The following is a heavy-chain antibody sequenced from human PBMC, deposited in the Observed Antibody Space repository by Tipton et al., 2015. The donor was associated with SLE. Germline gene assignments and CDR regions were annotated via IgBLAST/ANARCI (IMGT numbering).Heavy chain of an antibody. J-gene: IGHJ4*02. CDR1: GGSISSYY. CDR3: ARAKTYYYDSSGYSLFS. Sequence: TLSLTCTVSGGSISSYYWSWIRQPPGKGLAWIGYIYTSGSTNYNTSLKSRVTISVDTSKNQFSLKLSSVTAADTAVYYCARAKTYYYDSSGYSLFSWGQGTLVTVSS. D-gene: IGHD3-22*01. V-gene: IGHV4-4*08. CDR2: IYTSGST.